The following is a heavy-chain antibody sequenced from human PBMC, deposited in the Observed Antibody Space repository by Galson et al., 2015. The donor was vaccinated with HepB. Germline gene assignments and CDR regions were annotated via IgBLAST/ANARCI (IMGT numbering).Heavy chain of an antibody. CDR2: INTDTGKS. V-gene: IGHV7-4-1*02. D-gene: IGHD3-10*01. J-gene: IGHJ5*02. CDR1: GYIFSNYA. Sequence: SVKVSCKASGYIFSNYALNWVREAPGQGLEWMGWINTDTGKSTYAQGFTGRFVSSLDTSVTTTYLQISSLKAEDTAVYYCARSPYYGSGNHYNAWFDTWGQGTLVTVSS. CDR3: ARSPYYGSGNHYNAWFDT.